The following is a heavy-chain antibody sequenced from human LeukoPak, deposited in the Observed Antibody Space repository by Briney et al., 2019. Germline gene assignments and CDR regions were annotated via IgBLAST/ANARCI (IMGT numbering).Heavy chain of an antibody. Sequence: ASLKLSCEASGGTFSSYAISGVRQAPGQGLEWMGRIIPIFGIANYAQKFQGRVTITADKSTITDYMELSSLRSADTAVYYCARACNYVAGGFTPYYYYGMDVWGQGTTVTVSS. CDR3: ARACNYVAGGFTPYYYYGMDV. V-gene: IGHV1-69*04. D-gene: IGHD4-11*01. CDR1: GGTFSSYA. J-gene: IGHJ6*02. CDR2: IIPIFGIA.